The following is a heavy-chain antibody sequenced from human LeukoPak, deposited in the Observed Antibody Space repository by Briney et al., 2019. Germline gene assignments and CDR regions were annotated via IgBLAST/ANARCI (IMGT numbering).Heavy chain of an antibody. CDR3: AKDSDTAMGNFDY. J-gene: IGHJ4*02. D-gene: IGHD5-18*01. CDR1: GFTFSNAW. CDR2: IKSKTDGGTT. V-gene: IGHV3-15*01. Sequence: GGSLRLSCAASGFTFSNAWMSWVRQAPGKGLEWVGRIKSKTDGGTTDYAAPVKGRFTISRDDSKNTLYLQMNSLRAEDTAVYYCAKDSDTAMGNFDYWGQGTLVTVSS.